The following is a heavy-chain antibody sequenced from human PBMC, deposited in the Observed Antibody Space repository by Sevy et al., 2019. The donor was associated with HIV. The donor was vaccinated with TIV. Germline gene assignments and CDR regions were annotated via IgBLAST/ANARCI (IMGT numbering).Heavy chain of an antibody. V-gene: IGHV3-21*01. CDR3: AGDRREMVKGADDSFHI. J-gene: IGHJ3*02. D-gene: IGHD3-10*01. CDR1: GFTFSRSS. CDR2: ISSSSNYI. Sequence: GGSLRLSCIASGFTFSRSSMNWVRQAPGKGLEWVSSISSSSNYIYYADSMKGRFTISRDNAKNSLYLQMNSLRAEDTAVYCCAGDRREMVKGADDSFHIWGQGTMVTVSS.